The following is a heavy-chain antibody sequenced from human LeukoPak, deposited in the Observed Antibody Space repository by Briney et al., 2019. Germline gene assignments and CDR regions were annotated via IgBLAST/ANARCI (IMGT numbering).Heavy chain of an antibody. Sequence: PSETLSLTCTVSGGSISSYYWSWIRQPAGKGLEWIGRIYTSGSTNYNPSLKSRVTISVDTSKNQFSLQLNSVTPDDTAVYYCARGSHRSTWAWGQGTLVTVSS. D-gene: IGHD1-26*01. CDR2: IYTSGST. CDR3: ARGSHRSTWA. J-gene: IGHJ4*02. V-gene: IGHV4-4*07. CDR1: GGSISSYY.